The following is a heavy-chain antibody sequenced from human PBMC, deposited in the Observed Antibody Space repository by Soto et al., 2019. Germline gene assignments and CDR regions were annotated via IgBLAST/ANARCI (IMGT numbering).Heavy chain of an antibody. CDR2: ILADYNT. D-gene: IGHD2-8*01. CDR3: ARRTNGYFGY. J-gene: IGHJ4*02. Sequence: EVQLLESGGGLVQPGGSLTLSCAASGFTFSDYTMSWVRQAPGKVLECISVILADYNTYYTGSVRGRFTISRDNSKNPLYLEMNSLRAEDTAVYYCARRTNGYFGYWGQGALVTVSS. V-gene: IGHV3-23*03. CDR1: GFTFSDYT.